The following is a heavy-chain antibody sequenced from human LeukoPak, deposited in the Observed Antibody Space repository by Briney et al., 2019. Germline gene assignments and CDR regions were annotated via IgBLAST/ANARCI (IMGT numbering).Heavy chain of an antibody. D-gene: IGHD6-13*01. J-gene: IGHJ4*02. CDR1: GFTFSTYW. CDR2: IKQDGSEK. Sequence: GGSLSLSCAASGFTFSTYWMSWVRQAPGKGLEWVANIKQDGSEKYYLDSVKGRFTISRDNAKNSLYLQMNSLRAEDTAVYFCTREAAAGIDYWGQGTLVTVSS. CDR3: TREAAAGIDY. V-gene: IGHV3-7*01.